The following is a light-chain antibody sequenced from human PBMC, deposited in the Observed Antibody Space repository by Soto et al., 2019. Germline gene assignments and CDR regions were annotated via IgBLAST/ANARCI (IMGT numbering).Light chain of an antibody. CDR3: QQYGSSPPYT. J-gene: IGKJ2*01. Sequence: EVVLTQSPGTLSLSPGERATLSSRASQSVSNNYLAWYQQKPGQAPRLLIFGSSDRATGIPDRFSGSGSGTDLSLTISILGPEDFAVYYCQQYGSSPPYTFGQGTQLEI. V-gene: IGKV3-20*01. CDR1: QSVSNNY. CDR2: GSS.